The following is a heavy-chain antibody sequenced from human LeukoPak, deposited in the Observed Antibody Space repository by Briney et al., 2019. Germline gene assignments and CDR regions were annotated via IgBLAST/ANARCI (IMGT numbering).Heavy chain of an antibody. CDR1: GGTFSSYA. V-gene: IGHV1-69*05. CDR2: TIPIFGTA. D-gene: IGHD4-17*01. CDR3: ARDRSGDYGEPGVNWFDP. J-gene: IGHJ5*02. Sequence: ASVKVSCKASGGTFSSYAISWVRQAPGQGLEWMGGTIPIFGTANYAQKFQGRVTITTDESTSTAYMELSSLRSEDTAVYYCARDRSGDYGEPGVNWFDPWGQGTLVTVSS.